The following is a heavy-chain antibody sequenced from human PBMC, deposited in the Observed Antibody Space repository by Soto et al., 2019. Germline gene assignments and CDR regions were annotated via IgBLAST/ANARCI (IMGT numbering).Heavy chain of an antibody. D-gene: IGHD1-26*01. Sequence: ASVKVSCKASGYTFTSYGISWVRQAPGQGLEWMGWISAYNGNTNYAQKLQGRVTMTTDTSTSTAYMELRSLRAEDTAMYYCAKARCTTTDCYVPDYWGRGTLVTVS. J-gene: IGHJ4*02. V-gene: IGHV1-18*01. CDR1: GYTFTSYG. CDR3: AKARCTTTDCYVPDY. CDR2: ISAYNGNT.